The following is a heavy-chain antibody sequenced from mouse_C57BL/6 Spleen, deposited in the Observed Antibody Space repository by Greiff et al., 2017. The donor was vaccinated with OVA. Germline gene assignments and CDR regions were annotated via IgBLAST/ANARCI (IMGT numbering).Heavy chain of an antibody. V-gene: IGHV1-18*01. Sequence: VQLQQSGPELVKPGASVKIPCKASGYTFTDYNMDWVKQSPGKSLEWIGDINPNNGGTIYNQKFKGKATLTVDKSSSTAYMELRSLTSEDTAVYYCARGDYYGSSAFAYWGQGTLVTVSA. CDR3: ARGDYYGSSAFAY. D-gene: IGHD1-1*01. J-gene: IGHJ3*01. CDR1: GYTFTDYN. CDR2: INPNNGGT.